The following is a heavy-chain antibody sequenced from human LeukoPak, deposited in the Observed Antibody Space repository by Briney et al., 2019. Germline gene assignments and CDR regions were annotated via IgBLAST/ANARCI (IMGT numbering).Heavy chain of an antibody. CDR2: LNPNSGAT. D-gene: IGHD2-15*01. CDR3: ARDLGFCSGGSCGSMTTVSSYDY. J-gene: IGHJ4*02. V-gene: IGHV1-2*02. CDR1: GYTFTDYY. Sequence: ASVKVSCKASGYTFTDYYMHWVRQAPGQGLEWMVWLNPNSGATNFAQKFQGRVTMTRDTSISTAYMELSRLRSDDTAVYYCARDLGFCSGGSCGSMTTVSSYDYWGQGTLVTVSS.